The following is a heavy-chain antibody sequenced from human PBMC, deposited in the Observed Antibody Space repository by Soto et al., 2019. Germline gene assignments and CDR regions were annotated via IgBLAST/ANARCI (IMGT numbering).Heavy chain of an antibody. Sequence: QVQLVESGGGVVQPGRSLRLSCAASGFTFSSYGMHWVRQAPGKGLEWVAIVWYDGSNKYYADSVKGRFTIARDNSKSSLYLQMSSMRAGDTGVYYWASAGGCCSGGGCDNPDHWGKGTLFTVPS. D-gene: IGHD2-15*01. CDR2: VWYDGSNK. CDR1: GFTFSSYG. V-gene: IGHV3-33*01. J-gene: IGHJ4*02. CDR3: ASAGGCCSGGGCDNPDH.